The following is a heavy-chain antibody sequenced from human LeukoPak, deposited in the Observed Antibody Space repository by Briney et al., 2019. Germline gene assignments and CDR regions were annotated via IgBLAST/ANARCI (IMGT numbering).Heavy chain of an antibody. Sequence: SETLSLTCAVYGGSFSGYYWSWIRQPPGKGLEWIGEINHSGSTNYNPSLKSRVTMSVDTSKNQFSLKLSSVTAADTAMYYCAREGRQDYFDHWGQGSLVTVSS. CDR3: AREGRQDYFDH. CDR2: INHSGST. CDR1: GGSFSGYY. J-gene: IGHJ4*02. V-gene: IGHV4-34*01.